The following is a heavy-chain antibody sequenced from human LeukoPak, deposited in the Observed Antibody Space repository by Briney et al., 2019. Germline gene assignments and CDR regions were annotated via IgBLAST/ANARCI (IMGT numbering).Heavy chain of an antibody. Sequence: SETLSLTCAVYGGSFSGYYWSWIRPPPGKGLEWIGEINHSGSTNYNPSLKSRVTISVDTSKNRFSLKLSSVTAADTAVYYCARAPMIVVVTVGGNFDYWGQGTLVTVSS. CDR1: GGSFSGYY. J-gene: IGHJ4*02. CDR2: INHSGST. V-gene: IGHV4-34*01. CDR3: ARAPMIVVVTVGGNFDY. D-gene: IGHD3-22*01.